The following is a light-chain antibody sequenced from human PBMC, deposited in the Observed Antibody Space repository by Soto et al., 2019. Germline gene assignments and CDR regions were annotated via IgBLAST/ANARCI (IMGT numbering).Light chain of an antibody. CDR3: SSYTCSSTLV. CDR2: PVS. Sequence: QSVLTQPASVSGSPGQTITICCTGSSSVVRRYTFFSCYQQPPVKAPQFMIYPVSNPPSPFSNPFSGSNSCHTASLTLSRLQPVDAADYYCSSYTCSSTLVFGGGTK. J-gene: IGLJ3*02. V-gene: IGLV2-14*03. CDR1: SSVVRRYTF.